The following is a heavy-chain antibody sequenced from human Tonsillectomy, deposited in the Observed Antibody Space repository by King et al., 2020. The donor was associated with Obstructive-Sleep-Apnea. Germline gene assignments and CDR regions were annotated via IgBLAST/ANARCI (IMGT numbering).Heavy chain of an antibody. CDR1: GYTFTSYG. D-gene: IGHD6-13*01. CDR3: SRGAAAAGRGLPLDY. Sequence: VQLVQSGAEVKKPGASVKVSCKASGYTFTSYGISWVRQAPGQGLEWMGWISAYNGNTNYAQKLQGRVTMTTDTSTSTAYMELRSLRSDDTAVYYWSRGAAAAGRGLPLDYWGQGTLVTVSS. J-gene: IGHJ4*02. CDR2: ISAYNGNT. V-gene: IGHV1-18*04.